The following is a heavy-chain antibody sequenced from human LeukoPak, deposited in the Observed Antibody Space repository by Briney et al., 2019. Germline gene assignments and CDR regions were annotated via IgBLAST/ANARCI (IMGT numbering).Heavy chain of an antibody. V-gene: IGHV4-59*01. CDR1: GPSISSYY. D-gene: IGHD2-2*01. Sequence: SETLSLTCTVSGPSISSYYWSWIRQPPGKGLEWLGYIYYSGSTNYNPSLKSRVTISVDTSKNQFSLKLSSVTAADTAVYYCARVGCSSTSCSWFDPWGQGTLVTVSS. CDR2: IYYSGST. CDR3: ARVGCSSTSCSWFDP. J-gene: IGHJ5*02.